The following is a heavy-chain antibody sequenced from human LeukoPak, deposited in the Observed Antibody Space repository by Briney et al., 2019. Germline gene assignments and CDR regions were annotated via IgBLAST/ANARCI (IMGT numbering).Heavy chain of an antibody. Sequence: ASVKVSCKASGYTFTGYYMHWVRQAPGQGLEWMGWINPNSGGTNYAQDFHGRVTMTRDTSTSTAYMELSRLRSDDTAVYYCARDRSGGYGGDYWGQGTLVTVSS. V-gene: IGHV1-2*02. CDR1: GYTFTGYY. J-gene: IGHJ4*02. CDR2: INPNSGGT. D-gene: IGHD1-26*01. CDR3: ARDRSGGYGGDY.